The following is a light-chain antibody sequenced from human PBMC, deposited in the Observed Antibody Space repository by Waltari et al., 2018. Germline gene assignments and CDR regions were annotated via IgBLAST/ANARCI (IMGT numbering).Light chain of an antibody. Sequence: SYVVTQPPSVSVAPGETDTITWGGDKIGTYSVPWYQQKAGQAPVLVIFYDRDRPSGIPDRFSGSNSGNTATLTISRVEAGDEARYYCHVWHPHVDPGVFGTGTEVTVL. CDR1: KIGTYS. CDR2: YDR. V-gene: IGLV3-21*04. CDR3: HVWHPHVDPGV. J-gene: IGLJ1*01.